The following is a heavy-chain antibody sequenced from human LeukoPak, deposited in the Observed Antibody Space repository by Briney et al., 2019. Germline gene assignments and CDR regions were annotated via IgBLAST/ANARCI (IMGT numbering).Heavy chain of an antibody. CDR2: IRKKNAGYTT. V-gene: IGHV3-72*01. CDR3: TREGGEGDYTAFDL. J-gene: IGHJ3*01. Sequence: GGSLRLSCAASGFIFSAYIMDWVSQAPGKGLEWIGRIRKKNAGYTTEYAASVKGRFVVSRDDSKDSVFLQMNSLETEDTAVYYCTREGGEGDYTAFDLWGQGTMVTVSS. CDR1: GFIFSAYI. D-gene: IGHD3-3*01.